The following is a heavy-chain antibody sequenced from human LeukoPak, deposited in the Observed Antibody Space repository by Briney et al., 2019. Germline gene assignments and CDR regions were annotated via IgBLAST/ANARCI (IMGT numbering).Heavy chain of an antibody. CDR3: ARAYLHDYGDYQWFDP. CDR2: ISWNSGSI. Sequence: GGSLRLSCAASGFTFDDYAMHWVRQAPGKGLEWVSGISWNSGSIGYADSVKGRFTISRDNAKNSLYLQMNGLRAEDTAVYYCARAYLHDYGDYQWFDPWGQGTLVTVSS. V-gene: IGHV3-9*01. CDR1: GFTFDDYA. D-gene: IGHD4-17*01. J-gene: IGHJ5*02.